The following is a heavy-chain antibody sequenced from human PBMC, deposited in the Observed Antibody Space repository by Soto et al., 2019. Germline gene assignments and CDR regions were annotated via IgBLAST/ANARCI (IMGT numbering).Heavy chain of an antibody. V-gene: IGHV4-30-4*01. CDR2: IYYSGST. J-gene: IGHJ4*02. Sequence: SGKGLEWIGYIYYSGSTYYNPSLKSRVTISVDTSKNQFSLKLSSVTAADTAVYYCARGFRGSTPPNYYDSSGYYYGFDYWGQGTLVTVSS. CDR3: ARGFRGSTPPNYYDSSGYYYGFDY. D-gene: IGHD3-22*01.